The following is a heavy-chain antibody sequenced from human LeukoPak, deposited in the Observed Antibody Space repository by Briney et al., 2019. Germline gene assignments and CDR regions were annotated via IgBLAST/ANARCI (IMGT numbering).Heavy chain of an antibody. CDR2: IYYSGST. D-gene: IGHD3-16*02. Sequence: SETLSLTCTVSGGSIGSYYWSWIRQPPGKGLEWIGYIYYSGSTNYNPSLKSRVTISVDTSKNQFSLKLSSVTAADTAVYYCARVIGLAYFDYWGQGTLVTVSS. CDR3: ARVIGLAYFDY. V-gene: IGHV4-59*01. J-gene: IGHJ4*02. CDR1: GGSIGSYY.